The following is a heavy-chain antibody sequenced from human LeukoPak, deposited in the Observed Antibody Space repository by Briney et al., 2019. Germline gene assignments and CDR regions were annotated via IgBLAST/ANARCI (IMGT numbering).Heavy chain of an antibody. J-gene: IGHJ6*03. CDR1: GGSFSSYY. CDR3: ARTPDYSNSYCYYYYYMDV. CDR2: IYYSGST. V-gene: IGHV4-59*01. D-gene: IGHD4-11*01. Sequence: PSETLSLTCTVSGGSFSSYYWSWIRQPPGKGLEWIGYIYYSGSTNYNPSLKSRVTISVDTSKNQFSLKLSSVTAADTAVYYCARTPDYSNSYCYYYYYMDVWGKGTTVTVSS.